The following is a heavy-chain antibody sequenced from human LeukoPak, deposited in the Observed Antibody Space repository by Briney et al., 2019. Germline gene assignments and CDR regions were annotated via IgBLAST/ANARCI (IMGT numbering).Heavy chain of an antibody. J-gene: IGHJ1*01. CDR2: INWNGGST. CDR1: GFTFDDYG. CDR3: ARLYSSSWYRYFQH. Sequence: PGGSPRLSCAASGFTFDDYGMSWVRQAPGKGLEWVSGINWNGGSTGYADSVKGRFTISGDNAKNSLYLQMNSLRAEDTAVYYCARLYSSSWYRYFQHWGQGTLVTVSS. D-gene: IGHD6-13*01. V-gene: IGHV3-20*04.